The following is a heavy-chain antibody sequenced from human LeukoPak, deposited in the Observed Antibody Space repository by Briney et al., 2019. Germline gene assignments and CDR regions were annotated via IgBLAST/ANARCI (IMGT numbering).Heavy chain of an antibody. CDR1: GFTFSSHW. Sequence: PGGSLRLSCAASGFTFSSHWMHRVRQAPGKGLVWVSHINSDGSTTNYADSVKGRFTISRDNAKNTLYLQMNSLRAEGTAVYYCARSSGYVDYWGQGTLVTVSS. D-gene: IGHD3-22*01. J-gene: IGHJ4*02. CDR2: INSDGSTT. CDR3: ARSSGYVDY. V-gene: IGHV3-74*01.